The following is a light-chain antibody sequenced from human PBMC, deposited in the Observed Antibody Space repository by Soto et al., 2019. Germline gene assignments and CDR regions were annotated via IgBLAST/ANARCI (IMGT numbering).Light chain of an antibody. CDR2: DAS. J-gene: IGKJ3*01. Sequence: EAVMTQSPATLSVSPGERPTLSCRASQSVSSNLAWYQQKPGQAPRLLIYDASTRATGIPARFSGSGSGTEFTLTDSCLHSEDFAVYFCQQYNTWPLAFGHGTKVDIK. CDR1: QSVSSN. V-gene: IGKV3-15*01. CDR3: QQYNTWPLA.